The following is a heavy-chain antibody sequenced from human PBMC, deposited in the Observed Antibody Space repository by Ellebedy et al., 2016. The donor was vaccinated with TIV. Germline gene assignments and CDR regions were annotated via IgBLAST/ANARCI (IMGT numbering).Heavy chain of an antibody. D-gene: IGHD3-16*01. CDR3: ARTDLRYGMDV. CDR2: IYHSGST. J-gene: IGHJ6*02. Sequence: SETLSLXCTVSGYSIRSGYYWGWIRQPPGKGLDWIGNIYHSGSTYYNPSLRSRVTLSLDRSKNQVSLELSSVTAADTAVHYCARTDLRYGMDVWGQGTTVTVSS. V-gene: IGHV4-38-2*02. CDR1: GYSIRSGYY.